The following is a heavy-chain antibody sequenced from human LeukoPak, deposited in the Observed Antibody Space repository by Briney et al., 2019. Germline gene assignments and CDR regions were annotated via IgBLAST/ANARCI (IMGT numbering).Heavy chain of an antibody. D-gene: IGHD3-22*01. J-gene: IGHJ4*02. CDR2: ISSSSSYI. V-gene: IGHV3-21*01. Sequence: TGGSLRLSCAPSGFTFSSYSMNWARHAPGKGLECVSSISSSSSYIYYADSVKGRFTISRDNAKNSLYLQMNSLRAEDTAVYYCARVYYYDSSGYTYWGRGTLLTVSS. CDR3: ARVYYYDSSGYTY. CDR1: GFTFSSYS.